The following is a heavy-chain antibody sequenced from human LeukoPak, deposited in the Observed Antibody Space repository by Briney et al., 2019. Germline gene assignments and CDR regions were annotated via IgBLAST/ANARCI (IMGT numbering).Heavy chain of an antibody. CDR1: GGSISSGGYY. D-gene: IGHD6-13*01. Sequence: SQTLSLTCTVSGGSISSGGYYWSWIRQPPGKGLEWIGYIYHSGSTCYNPSLKSRVTISVDRSKNQFSLKLSSVTAADTAVYYCAKDPYSSSWAHRYYGMDVWGQGTTVTVSS. J-gene: IGHJ6*02. V-gene: IGHV4-30-2*01. CDR3: AKDPYSSSWAHRYYGMDV. CDR2: IYHSGST.